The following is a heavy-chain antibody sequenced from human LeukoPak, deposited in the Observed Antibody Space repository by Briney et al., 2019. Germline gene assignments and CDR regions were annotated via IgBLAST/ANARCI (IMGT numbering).Heavy chain of an antibody. CDR2: IYYSGST. D-gene: IGHD5-12*01. CDR1: GGSISSSSYY. CDR3: ARLPAWIYVFDY. J-gene: IGHJ4*02. V-gene: IGHV4-39*01. Sequence: PSETLSLTCTVSGGSISSSSYYWGWIRQPPGKGLEWIGSIYYSGSTYYNPSLKSRVTKSVDTSKNQFSLKLSSVTAADTAVYYCARLPAWIYVFDYWGQGTLVTVSS.